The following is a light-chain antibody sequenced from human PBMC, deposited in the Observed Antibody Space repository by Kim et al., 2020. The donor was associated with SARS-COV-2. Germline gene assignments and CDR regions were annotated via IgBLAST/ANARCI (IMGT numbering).Light chain of an antibody. CDR3: QQYGNSPLT. CDR1: QSVTSNY. J-gene: IGKJ4*01. Sequence: EIVLTQSPGTLSLSPGERATLSCRASQSVTSNYLAWYQQKPGQAPRLLIYGASSRATGIPDRFSGSGSGTDFTLTISRLEPEDFVVYYCQQYGNSPLTFGGGTKVDIK. V-gene: IGKV3-20*01. CDR2: GAS.